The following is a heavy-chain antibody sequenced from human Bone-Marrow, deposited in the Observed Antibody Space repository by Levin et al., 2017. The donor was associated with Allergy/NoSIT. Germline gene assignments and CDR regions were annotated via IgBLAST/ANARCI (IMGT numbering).Heavy chain of an antibody. V-gene: IGHV3-23*01. J-gene: IGHJ4*02. D-gene: IGHD1-14*01. CDR1: GFTFSSYA. Sequence: GGSLRLSCAASGFTFSSYAMSWVRQAPGKGLEWVSSITGGGTTYYADSVEGRFTISRDNSKNTLYLQMNGLRAEDTAVYYCEKGRGLTVTPNDYWGQGTLFTVSS. CDR2: ITGGGTT. CDR3: EKGRGLTVTPNDY.